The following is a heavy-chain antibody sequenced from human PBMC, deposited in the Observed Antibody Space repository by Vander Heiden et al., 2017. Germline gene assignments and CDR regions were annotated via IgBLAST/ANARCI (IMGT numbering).Heavy chain of an antibody. D-gene: IGHD1-26*01. CDR3: AKDFSGSYHFDY. V-gene: IGHV3-30*18. Sequence: QVQLVESGGGVVQPGRSLRLSCADSGFTFSSYGMHWVRQAPGKGLEWVAVISYDGSNKYYADSVKGRFTISRDNSKNTLYLQMNSLRAEDTAVYYCAKDFSGSYHFDYWGQGTLVTVSS. CDR2: ISYDGSNK. J-gene: IGHJ4*02. CDR1: GFTFSSYG.